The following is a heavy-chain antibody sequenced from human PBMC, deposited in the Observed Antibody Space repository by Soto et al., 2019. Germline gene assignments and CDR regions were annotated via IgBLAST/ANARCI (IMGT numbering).Heavy chain of an antibody. J-gene: IGHJ6*02. CDR1: GFTFSRNG. D-gene: IGHD5-12*01. V-gene: IGHV3-30*03. CDR2: ISHDGSNK. Sequence: QVQLVESGGGVVQPGRSLRLSCAASGFTFSRNGMHWVRQAPGKGLEWVALISHDGSNKYYADSVKGRFTLSRDNSENPLLGQMNSLRPEDAAVDFGARGAPPEIVATTMRADYLCMDVWGQGVTGPVSS. CDR3: ARGAPPEIVATTMRADYLCMDV.